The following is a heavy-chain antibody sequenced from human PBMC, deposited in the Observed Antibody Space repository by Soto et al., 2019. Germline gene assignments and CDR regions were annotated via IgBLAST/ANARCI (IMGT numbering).Heavy chain of an antibody. CDR3: ARGSDLGDHYYMYV. J-gene: IGHJ6*03. CDR1: GGSFRGYY. V-gene: IGHV4-34*01. CDR2: INHSGST. D-gene: IGHD3-16*01. Sequence: PSETLSLTCAVYGGSFRGYYSSWIRQPPGKGLEWIGEINHSGSTNYNPSLKSRVTISVDTSKNQFSLKLSSVTAADTAVYYCARGSDLGDHYYMYVWGKGTTVTVS.